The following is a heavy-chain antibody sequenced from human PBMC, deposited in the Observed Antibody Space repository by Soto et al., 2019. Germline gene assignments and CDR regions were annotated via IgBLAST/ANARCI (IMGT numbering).Heavy chain of an antibody. V-gene: IGHV1-2*04. D-gene: IGHD2-15*01. CDR2: INPNSGGT. CDR3: AIVALGYCSGGSCLGPFDY. J-gene: IGHJ4*02. CDR1: GYTFTGYY. Sequence: ASVKVSCKASGYTFTGYYMHWGRQAPGQGREGMGWINPNSGGTNYAQKFQGWVTMTRDTSISTAYMELSRLRSDDTAVYYCAIVALGYCSGGSCLGPFDYWGQGTLVTVSS.